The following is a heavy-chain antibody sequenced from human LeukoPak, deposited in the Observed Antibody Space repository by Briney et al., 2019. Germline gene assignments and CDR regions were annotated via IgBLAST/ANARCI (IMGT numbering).Heavy chain of an antibody. CDR1: GFTFSSFG. CDR3: AKDHSSSFFDC. CDR2: ISYDGRTK. Sequence: GGSLRLSCAASGFTFSSFGIHWVRQAPGKGLEWVAVISYDGRTKYYAASVEGRFTISRDNSRNTLYLQMNSLRAEDTAVYYCAKDHSSSFFDCWGQGTLVTVSS. V-gene: IGHV3-30*18. J-gene: IGHJ4*02. D-gene: IGHD6-13*01.